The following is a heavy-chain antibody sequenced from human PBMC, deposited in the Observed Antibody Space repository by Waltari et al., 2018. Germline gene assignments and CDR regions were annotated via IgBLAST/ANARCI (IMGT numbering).Heavy chain of an antibody. CDR3: ALWESDWRAFRF. Sequence: QVQLQESGPGLVKSSETLSLTCTVSGVSVSGYFWNWIRQAPGTGPEWIGYIRHTGDTKHNPALKSRVTMSVDTSRNDFSLRLSSVTAADTAVYYCALWESDWRAFRFWGQGTLGTVS. CDR2: IRHTGDT. CDR1: GVSVSGYF. V-gene: IGHV4-59*08. J-gene: IGHJ3*01. D-gene: IGHD3-16*01.